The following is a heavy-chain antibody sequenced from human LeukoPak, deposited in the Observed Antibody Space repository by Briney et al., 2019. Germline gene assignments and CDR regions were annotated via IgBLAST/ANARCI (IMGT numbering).Heavy chain of an antibody. D-gene: IGHD3-9*01. CDR1: GFTFSSYG. CDR3: ARDVYYDILTGYYHGSGMDV. CDR2: IWFDGSNK. J-gene: IGHJ6*02. V-gene: IGHV3-33*01. Sequence: GGSLRLSCAASGFTFSSYGMHWVRQAPGKGLEWVAVIWFDGSNKNYADSVKGRFTISRDNSKNTVYLQMNSLRAEDTAVYYCARDVYYDILTGYYHGSGMDVWGQGTTVTVSS.